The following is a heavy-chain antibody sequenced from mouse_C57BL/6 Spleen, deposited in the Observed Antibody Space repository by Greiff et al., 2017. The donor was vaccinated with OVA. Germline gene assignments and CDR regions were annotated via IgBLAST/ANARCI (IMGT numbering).Heavy chain of an antibody. CDR3: ARQSFYGNYAWFAY. Sequence: EVQLVESGGGLVKPGGSLKLSCAASGFTFSSYTMSWVRQTPEKRLEWVATISGGGGNTYYPDSVKGRFTISRDNAKNTLYLQMSSLRSEDTALYYCARQSFYGNYAWFAYWGQGTLVTVSA. D-gene: IGHD2-1*01. V-gene: IGHV5-9*01. J-gene: IGHJ3*01. CDR1: GFTFSSYT. CDR2: ISGGGGNT.